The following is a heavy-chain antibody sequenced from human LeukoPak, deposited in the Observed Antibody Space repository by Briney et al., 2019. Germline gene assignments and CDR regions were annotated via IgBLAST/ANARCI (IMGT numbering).Heavy chain of an antibody. J-gene: IGHJ4*02. V-gene: IGHV3-30*18. Sequence: GRSLRLSCAASGFTFSSYGMHWVRQAPGKGLEWGAGISYDGSNKYYADSVKGRFTISRDNSKNTLYLQMNSLRAEDTAVYYCAKAADILTGYRYYFDYWGQGTLVTVSS. CDR2: ISYDGSNK. CDR1: GFTFSSYG. D-gene: IGHD3-9*01. CDR3: AKAADILTGYRYYFDY.